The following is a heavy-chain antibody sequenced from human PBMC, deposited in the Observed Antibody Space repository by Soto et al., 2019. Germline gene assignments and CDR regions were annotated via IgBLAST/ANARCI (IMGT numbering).Heavy chain of an antibody. CDR2: IIPIFGTA. CDR1: GGTFSSYA. D-gene: IGHD2-2*02. Sequence: GASVKVSCKASGGTFSSYAISWVRQAPGQGLEWMGGIIPIFGTANYAQKFQGRVTITADESTSTAYMELSSLRSEDTAVYYCARHLYCSSTSCYTPEFDYWGKGTLVTVSS. V-gene: IGHV1-69*13. J-gene: IGHJ4*02. CDR3: ARHLYCSSTSCYTPEFDY.